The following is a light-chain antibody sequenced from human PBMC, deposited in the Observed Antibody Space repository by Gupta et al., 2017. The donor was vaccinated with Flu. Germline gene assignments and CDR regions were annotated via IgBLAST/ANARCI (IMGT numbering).Light chain of an antibody. V-gene: IGLV1-40*01. CDR2: GNS. Sequence: RVTISCTGSSSNIGAGYDVHWYQQLPGTAPKRLIYGNSNRPSGVPDRFSGSKSGNSASLAITGLQAEDEADYYCQSYDSSLSGVFGGGTKLTVL. J-gene: IGLJ3*02. CDR3: QSYDSSLSGV. CDR1: SSNIGAGYD.